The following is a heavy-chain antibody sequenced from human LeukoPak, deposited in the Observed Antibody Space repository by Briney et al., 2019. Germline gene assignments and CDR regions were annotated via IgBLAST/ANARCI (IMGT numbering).Heavy chain of an antibody. D-gene: IGHD1-26*01. Sequence: GGSLRLSCGGSGFTFSECAIHWVRQASGKGLEWVASINSRANNHAATCAASVRGRFTISRDDSKSTAYLRLNSLKTEDTAVYFCTRDGGSYSHLDYWGPGTLVTVSS. J-gene: IGHJ4*02. V-gene: IGHV3-73*01. CDR1: GFTFSECA. CDR3: TRDGGSYSHLDY. CDR2: INSRANNHAA.